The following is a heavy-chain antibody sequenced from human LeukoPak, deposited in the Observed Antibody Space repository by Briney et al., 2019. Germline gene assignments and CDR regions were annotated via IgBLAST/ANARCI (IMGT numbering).Heavy chain of an antibody. J-gene: IGHJ5*02. Sequence: SETLSLTCTVSGGSISSSSYYWGWIRQSPGRGLEWIGSIDDSGYTYYNPSLKSRVTISVETSKTKFSLRLNSVTAADTAVYYCARSRTFGAVTIRGTGWFDPWGQGTLVTVSS. CDR3: ARSRTFGAVTIRGTGWFDP. CDR1: GGSISSSSYY. CDR2: IDDSGYT. V-gene: IGHV4-39*01. D-gene: IGHD3-3*01.